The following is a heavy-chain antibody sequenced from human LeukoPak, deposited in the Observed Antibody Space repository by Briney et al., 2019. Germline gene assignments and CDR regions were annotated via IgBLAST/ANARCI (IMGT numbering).Heavy chain of an antibody. CDR1: GFTFSSYA. CDR2: IYENGGTT. Sequence: PGGSLRLSCAASGFTFSSYAMSWVRQAPEKGLEFVSGIYENGGTTYYADSVKGRFSISRDNSKNTLYLQMDSLRGEDTAGYYCARDLGYCTNGVCHTRFDYWGQGTLVAVSS. D-gene: IGHD2-8*01. CDR3: ARDLGYCTNGVCHTRFDY. J-gene: IGHJ4*02. V-gene: IGHV3-23*01.